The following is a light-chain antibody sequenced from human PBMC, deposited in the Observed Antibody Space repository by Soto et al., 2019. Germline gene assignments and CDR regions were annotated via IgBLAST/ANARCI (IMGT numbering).Light chain of an antibody. Sequence: QSVLTQPASVSRSPGQSITISCTGTSSDVGRYNYVSWYQQHPGKAPKLMIYEVRNRPAGVSSRFSGSKSGNTASLTIPGLQAEDEAEYYCNSYTSSTTLVFGGGTKLTVL. CDR3: NSYTSSTTLV. J-gene: IGLJ3*02. V-gene: IGLV2-14*01. CDR1: SSDVGRYNY. CDR2: EVR.